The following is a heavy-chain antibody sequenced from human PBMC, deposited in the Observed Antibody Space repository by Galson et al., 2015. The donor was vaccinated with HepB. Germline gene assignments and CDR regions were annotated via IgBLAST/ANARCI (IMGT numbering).Heavy chain of an antibody. D-gene: IGHD3-10*01. Sequence: SLRLSCAASGFTVSSNYMSWVRQAPGKGLEWVSVIYSGGSTYYADSVKGRFTISRHNSKNTLYLQMNSLRAEDTAVYYCASVVRGVIKDYYYYGMDVWGQGTTVTVSS. CDR3: ASVVRGVIKDYYYYGMDV. CDR1: GFTVSSNY. V-gene: IGHV3-53*04. J-gene: IGHJ6*02. CDR2: IYSGGST.